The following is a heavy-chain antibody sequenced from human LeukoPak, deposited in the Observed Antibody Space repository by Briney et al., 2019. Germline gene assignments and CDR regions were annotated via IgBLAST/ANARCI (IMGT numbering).Heavy chain of an antibody. D-gene: IGHD6-13*01. CDR3: ARGGRCSSWYAHYFGY. CDR1: GGSISSRNW. Sequence: PPETLSLTCAVSGGSISSRNWWNWVRQPPGKGLEWIGEISLSGSTNYNPSLKSRVSLSADKSKNPFCLTLSSVSAADTALYYCARGGRCSSWYAHYFGYWGQGTLVTVSS. V-gene: IGHV4-4*03. J-gene: IGHJ4*02. CDR2: ISLSGST.